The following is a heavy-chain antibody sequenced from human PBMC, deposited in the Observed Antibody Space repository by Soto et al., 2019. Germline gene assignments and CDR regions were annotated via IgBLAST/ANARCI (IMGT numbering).Heavy chain of an antibody. CDR1: GGSISSSTYY. D-gene: IGHD3-22*01. CDR2: VYYSGST. CDR3: ARSNDFDTSGYIFDY. Sequence: SETLSLTCTVSGGSISSSTYYWAWIRQPPGKGLEWIGSVYYSGSTYYNPSLKSRVTISGDSSKNQFSLNLSSVTAADSAVYYCARSNDFDTSGYIFDYWGQGTLVTVSS. V-gene: IGHV4-39*01. J-gene: IGHJ4*02.